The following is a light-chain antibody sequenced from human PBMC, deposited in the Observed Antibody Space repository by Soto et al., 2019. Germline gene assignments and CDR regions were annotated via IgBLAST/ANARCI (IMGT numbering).Light chain of an antibody. J-gene: IGLJ1*01. CDR2: DVT. CDR1: SSDVGGYNY. Sequence: QSVLTQPASVSGSPGQSITISCTGTSSDVGGYNYVSWYQHHPGKAPKPIIYDVTNRPSGVSNPFSGSKSGNTASLTISGLQPEDEADYYCSSYTTSNTRQIVFGTGTKVTV. CDR3: SSYTTSNTRQIV. V-gene: IGLV2-14*03.